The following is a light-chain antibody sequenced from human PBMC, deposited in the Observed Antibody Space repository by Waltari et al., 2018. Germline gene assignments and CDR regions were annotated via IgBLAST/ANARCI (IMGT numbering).Light chain of an antibody. J-gene: IGKJ4*01. V-gene: IGKV4-1*01. CDR3: QQYYSIPLT. CDR1: QSVLYSANNKDY. CDR2: WAS. Sequence: DIVMTQSTDSLAVSLGERATINCKSSQSVLYSANNKDYLAWYQQKPGQPAKLLIYWASTREFGVPDRFSGSGSGTDFTLTISSLQAEDVAVYYCQQYYSIPLTFGGGTKVEIK.